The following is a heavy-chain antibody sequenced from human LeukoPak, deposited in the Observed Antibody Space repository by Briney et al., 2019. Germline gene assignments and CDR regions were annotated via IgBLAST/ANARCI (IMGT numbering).Heavy chain of an antibody. J-gene: IGHJ4*02. Sequence: GGSLRLSCAASGFTFDDYAMHWVRQAPGKGLEWVSGISWNSGSIGYADSVKGRFTISRDNAKNSLYLQMNSLRAEDTAVYYCARDRGGWTTVVTRTLDYYFDYWGQGTLVTVSS. CDR2: ISWNSGSI. V-gene: IGHV3-9*01. CDR1: GFTFDDYA. CDR3: ARDRGGWTTVVTRTLDYYFDY. D-gene: IGHD4-23*01.